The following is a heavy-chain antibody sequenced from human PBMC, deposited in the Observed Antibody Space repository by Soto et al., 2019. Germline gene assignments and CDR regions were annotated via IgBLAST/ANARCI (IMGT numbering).Heavy chain of an antibody. Sequence: PGGSLRLSCAASGFTFSSYAMSWVRQAPGKGLEWVSAISGSGGSTYYADSVKGRFTISRDNSKNTLYLQMNSLRAEDTAVYYCAKDIRVAVAGVYYYYGMDVWGQGTTVTVSS. D-gene: IGHD6-19*01. J-gene: IGHJ6*02. CDR3: AKDIRVAVAGVYYYYGMDV. V-gene: IGHV3-23*01. CDR2: ISGSGGST. CDR1: GFTFSSYA.